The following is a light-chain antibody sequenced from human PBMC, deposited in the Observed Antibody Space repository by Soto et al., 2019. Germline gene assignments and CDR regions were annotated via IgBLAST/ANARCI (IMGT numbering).Light chain of an antibody. CDR1: SSGVENYNL. CDR2: EGS. CDR3: SSYAGAVV. Sequence: QSALTQPASVSGSPGQSITLSCTRTSSGVENYNLVSWYQHHPGKAPKLMIYEGSQRPSGVSDRFSGSQSGNTASRTISGLQAEDEADYYCSSYAGAVVFGGGTKLTVL. J-gene: IGLJ2*01. V-gene: IGLV2-23*01.